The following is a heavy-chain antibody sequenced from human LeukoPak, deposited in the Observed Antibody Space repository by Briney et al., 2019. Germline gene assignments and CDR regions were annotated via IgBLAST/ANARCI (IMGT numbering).Heavy chain of an antibody. CDR1: GVSFSDYY. J-gene: IGHJ4*02. Sequence: SETLSLTCAVCGVSFSDYYWRWIRQPPGKGLEWIGNIYYTGSTYYNASLQSRVTISIDMSKNQFSLRLSSVTAADTAMYYCVKSGGYGLIDYWGQGTLVTVSS. CDR3: VKSGGYGLIDY. D-gene: IGHD6-19*01. V-gene: IGHV4-59*04. CDR2: IYYTGST.